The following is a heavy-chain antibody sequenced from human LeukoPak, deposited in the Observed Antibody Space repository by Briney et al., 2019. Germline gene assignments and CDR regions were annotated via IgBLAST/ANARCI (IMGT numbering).Heavy chain of an antibody. J-gene: IGHJ4*02. CDR3: ASQVAYSGWDY. CDR1: GFTFSSYS. Sequence: PGGSLRLSRAASGFTFSSYSMNWVRQAPGKGLEWVSSISSSSSYIYYADSVKGRFTISRDNAKNSLYLQMNSLRAEDTAVYYCASQVAYSGWDYWGQGTQVTVSP. CDR2: ISSSSSYI. V-gene: IGHV3-21*01. D-gene: IGHD6-19*01.